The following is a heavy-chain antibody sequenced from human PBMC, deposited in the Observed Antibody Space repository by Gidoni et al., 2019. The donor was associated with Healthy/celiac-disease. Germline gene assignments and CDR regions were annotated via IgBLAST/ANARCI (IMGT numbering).Heavy chain of an antibody. CDR2: IYTSGST. Sequence: QVQLQESGPGLVKPSETRSLTCTVSGGSISSYYWSWLRQPAGKGLEWMGRIYTSGSTNYNPSLKSRVTMSVDTSKNQFSLKLSSVTAADTAVYYCAREATVVTPSWFDPWGQGTLVTVSS. D-gene: IGHD4-17*01. CDR1: GGSISSYY. J-gene: IGHJ5*02. V-gene: IGHV4-4*07. CDR3: AREATVVTPSWFDP.